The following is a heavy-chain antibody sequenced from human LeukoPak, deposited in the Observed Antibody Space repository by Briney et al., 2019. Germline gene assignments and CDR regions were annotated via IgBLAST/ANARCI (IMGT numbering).Heavy chain of an antibody. CDR3: ARDGSYSPRCWFDP. CDR2: INTNTGNP. CDR1: GYTFTSYA. V-gene: IGHV7-4-1*02. Sequence: ASVKVSCKASGYTFTSYAMNWVRQAPGQGLEWMGWINTNTGNPTYAQGFTGRFVFSLDTSVSTAYLQISSLKAEDTAVYYCARDGSYSPRCWFDPWGQGTLVTVSS. D-gene: IGHD1-26*01. J-gene: IGHJ5*02.